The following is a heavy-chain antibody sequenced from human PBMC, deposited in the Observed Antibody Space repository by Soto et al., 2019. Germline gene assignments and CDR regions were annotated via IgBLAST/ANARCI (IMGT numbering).Heavy chain of an antibody. V-gene: IGHV3-30-3*01. J-gene: IGHJ4*02. D-gene: IGHD2-21*01. Sequence: QVQLVESGGGVVQPGRSLRLSCAASGFTFSSYAMHWVRQAPGKGLEWVAVISYDGSNKYSADSVKGRFTISRDNSKNTLYLQMNSLRAEDTAVYYCARESGSYSRDYFDYWGQGTLVTVSS. CDR3: ARESGSYSRDYFDY. CDR2: ISYDGSNK. CDR1: GFTFSSYA.